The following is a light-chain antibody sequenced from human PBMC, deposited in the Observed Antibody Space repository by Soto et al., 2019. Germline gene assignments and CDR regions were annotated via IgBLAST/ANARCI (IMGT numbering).Light chain of an antibody. V-gene: IGLV2-11*01. CDR3: CSFAAMSGYV. Sequence: QSALTQPRSVSGSPGQSVTISCTGTSSDVGAYDHVSWYQQHPGKAPKLMIHDVNQRLSGVPDRLSGSKSGNTASLTISGLQAEDEADYYCCSFAAMSGYVFGTGTKLTVL. CDR1: SSDVGAYDH. J-gene: IGLJ1*01. CDR2: DVN.